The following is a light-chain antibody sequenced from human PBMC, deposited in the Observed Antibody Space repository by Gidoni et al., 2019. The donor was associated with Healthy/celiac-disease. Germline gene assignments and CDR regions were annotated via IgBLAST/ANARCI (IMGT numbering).Light chain of an antibody. CDR3: NSRDSSGNHLV. J-gene: IGLJ3*02. CDR1: SLRSYY. V-gene: IGLV3-19*01. CDR2: GKN. Sequence: SSELTQDPAVSVALGQTVRITCQGDSLRSYYASWYQQKPGQATVLVIYGKNNRPSGIPYRFSCSSSGNTASLTITGAQAEDEADYYCNSRDSSGNHLVFGGGTKLTVL.